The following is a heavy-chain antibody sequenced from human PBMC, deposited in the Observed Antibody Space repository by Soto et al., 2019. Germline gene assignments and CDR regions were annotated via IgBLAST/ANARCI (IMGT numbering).Heavy chain of an antibody. J-gene: IGHJ6*03. D-gene: IGHD1-1*01. CDR3: ARGGWKAYYMDV. V-gene: IGHV3-74*01. CDR2: IKGDETTT. Sequence: EVQLVESGGGLIQPGGSLRLSCAASGFSFSDYWIHWFRQVPGKGLVWVSRIKGDETTTNYADFVKGRFTISRDNAKNTVFLQMNSLRVEDTAVYYCARGGWKAYYMDVWGKGATVSVSS. CDR1: GFSFSDYW.